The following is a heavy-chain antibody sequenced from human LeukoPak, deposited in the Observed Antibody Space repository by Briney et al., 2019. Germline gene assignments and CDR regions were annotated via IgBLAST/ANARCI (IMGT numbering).Heavy chain of an antibody. CDR1: GFTFSDYY. D-gene: IGHD1-14*01. CDR2: ISSSGGTI. CDR3: ARAWYTGKLNDY. V-gene: IGHV3-11*04. J-gene: IGHJ4*02. Sequence: GGSLRLSCAASGFTFSDYYMSWIRQAPGKGLEWVSYISSSGGTIYYADSVKGRFTISRDNAKNSLYLQMNSLRAEDTAVYYCARAWYTGKLNDYWGQGTLVTVSS.